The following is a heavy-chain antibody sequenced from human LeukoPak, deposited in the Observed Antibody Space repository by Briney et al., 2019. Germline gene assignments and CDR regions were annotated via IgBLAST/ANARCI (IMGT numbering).Heavy chain of an antibody. CDR1: GFTFSSYG. J-gene: IGHJ4*02. Sequence: GGSLRLSCAASGFTFSSYGMHWVRQAPGKGLEWVAFIRYDGSNKYYADSVKGRFTISRDNSKNTLYLQMNSLRAEDTAVYYCAKDVKRYSYGTYFDYWGQGTLVTVSS. CDR2: IRYDGSNK. CDR3: AKDVKRYSYGTYFDY. V-gene: IGHV3-30*02. D-gene: IGHD5-18*01.